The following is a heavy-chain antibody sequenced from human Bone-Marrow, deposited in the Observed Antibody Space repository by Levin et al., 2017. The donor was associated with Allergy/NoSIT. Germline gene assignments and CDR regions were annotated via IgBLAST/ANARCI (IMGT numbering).Heavy chain of an antibody. J-gene: IGHJ4*02. D-gene: IGHD3-22*01. CDR1: GGSISSSSHY. CDR2: IFSSGST. CDR3: ARHLGDSSGYYYLDY. V-gene: IGHV4-39*01. Sequence: PGGSLRLSCSVSGGSISSSSHYWGWIRQPPGKGLEWVGSIFSSGSTYYNPSLKTRVTISVATSKNQFSLKLSSVTAADTAVYYCARHLGDSSGYYYLDYWGQGTLVTVSS.